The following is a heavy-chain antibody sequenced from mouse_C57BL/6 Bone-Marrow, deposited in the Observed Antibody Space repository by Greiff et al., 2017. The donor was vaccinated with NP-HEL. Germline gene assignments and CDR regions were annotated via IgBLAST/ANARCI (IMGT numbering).Heavy chain of an antibody. CDR1: GYTFTDYY. Sequence: VQLQQSGPVLVKPGASVKMSCKASGYTFTDYYMNWVKQSHGKSLEWIGVINPYNGGTSYNQKFKGKATLTVDKSSSTAYMELNSLTSEDSAVYYCADSSGYEAMDYWGQGTSVTVSS. CDR3: ADSSGYEAMDY. V-gene: IGHV1-19*01. D-gene: IGHD3-2*02. CDR2: INPYNGGT. J-gene: IGHJ4*01.